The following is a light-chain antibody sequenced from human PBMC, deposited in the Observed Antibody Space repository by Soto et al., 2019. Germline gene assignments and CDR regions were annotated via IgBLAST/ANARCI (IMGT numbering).Light chain of an antibody. V-gene: IGKV1-39*01. CDR3: QQSFSTPRT. J-gene: IGKJ1*01. CDR1: QTISTY. CDR2: GAS. Sequence: DIKMTLSPSPLSASVKDRVTITCRASQTISTYLNWYQQKPGKAPKLLIYGASSLQSGVPSRFSGSGSGTDFTLTISSLQPEDFGTYYCQQSFSTPRTFGQGTKVDIK.